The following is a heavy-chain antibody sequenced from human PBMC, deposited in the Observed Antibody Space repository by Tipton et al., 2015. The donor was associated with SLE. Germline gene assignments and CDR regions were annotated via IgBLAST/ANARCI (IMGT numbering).Heavy chain of an antibody. CDR2: VFHSGGT. CDR3: ARFEWELNRYYYGMDV. CDR1: GGSISSNYW. V-gene: IGHV4-4*02. J-gene: IGHJ6*02. D-gene: IGHD1-26*01. Sequence: GLVKPSGTLSLTCGVSGGSISSNYWWTWVRQPPGKGLEWIGEVFHSGGTNYNPSFSSRVTISVVKSENLFSLSLRSVTAADTAVYYCARFEWELNRYYYGMDVWGQGTTVIVSS.